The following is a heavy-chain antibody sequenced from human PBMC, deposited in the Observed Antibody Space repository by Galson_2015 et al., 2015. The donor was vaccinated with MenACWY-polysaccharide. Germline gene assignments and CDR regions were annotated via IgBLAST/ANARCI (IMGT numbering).Heavy chain of an antibody. D-gene: IGHD1-1*01. CDR1: FFPFPSPS. CDR3: ASGINGNDRPLGFGS. CDR2: TRDKPHSYTT. V-gene: IGHV3-72*01. Sequence: SLLLSFSSSFFPFPSPSLSFSTPPPGKGLEWVGRTRDKPHSYTTEYAASVKGRFTISRDDSKNSLYLQMNSLKTEDTAVYYCASGINGNDRPLGFGSWGQGSLVAVSS. J-gene: IGHJ4*02.